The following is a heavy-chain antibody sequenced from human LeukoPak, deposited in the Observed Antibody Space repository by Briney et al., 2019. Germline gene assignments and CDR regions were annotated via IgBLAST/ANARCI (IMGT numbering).Heavy chain of an antibody. CDR2: IGSSSSTI. Sequence: PGGSLRLSCAVSGFTFSSYSMNWVRQAPGKGLEWVSYIGSSSSTIYYADSVKGRFTISRDNAKNSLYLQMNSLRDGDTAFYYCARDLFLYYWGQGTLVTVSS. CDR1: GFTFSSYS. CDR3: ARDLFLYY. J-gene: IGHJ4*02. V-gene: IGHV3-48*02. D-gene: IGHD2/OR15-2a*01.